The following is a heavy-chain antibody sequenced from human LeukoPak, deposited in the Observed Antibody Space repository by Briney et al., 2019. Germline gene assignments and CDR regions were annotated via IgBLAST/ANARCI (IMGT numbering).Heavy chain of an antibody. J-gene: IGHJ4*02. D-gene: IGHD3-22*01. Sequence: GGSLRLSCAASGFTFSSYAMSWVRQAPGKGLEWVSAISGSGGSTYYADSVKGRFTISRDNSKNTLYLQMNSLRAEDTAVYYCAKDRALITMIVVVITPTGGIDYWGQGTLVTVSS. CDR3: AKDRALITMIVVVITPTGGIDY. V-gene: IGHV3-23*01. CDR1: GFTFSSYA. CDR2: ISGSGGST.